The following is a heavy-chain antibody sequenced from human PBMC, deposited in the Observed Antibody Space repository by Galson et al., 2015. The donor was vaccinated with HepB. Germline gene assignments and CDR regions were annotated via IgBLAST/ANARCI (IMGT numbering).Heavy chain of an antibody. D-gene: IGHD2-8*01. CDR2: IKQDGSEK. V-gene: IGHV3-7*01. J-gene: IGHJ3*02. CDR3: ARDLGGPWSVEGLVWAFDI. Sequence: SLRLSCAASGFTFSSCWMSWVRQAPGKGLEWVANIKQDGSEKYYVDSVKGRFTISRDNAKNSLYLQMNSLRAEDTAVYYCARDLGGPWSVEGLVWAFDIWGQGTMVTVSS. CDR1: GFTFSSCW.